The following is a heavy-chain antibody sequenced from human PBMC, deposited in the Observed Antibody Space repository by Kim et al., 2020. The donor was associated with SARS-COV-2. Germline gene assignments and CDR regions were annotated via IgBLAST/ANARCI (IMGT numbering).Heavy chain of an antibody. V-gene: IGHV3-33*06. CDR2: IWYDGSNK. D-gene: IGHD2-2*01. CDR1: GFTFSSYA. CDR3: AKLGNTRKVYYFDY. Sequence: GGSLRLSCAASGFTFSSYAMHWVRQAPGKGLEWVAVIWYDGSNKYYADSVKGRFTISRDNSKNTLYLQMNSLRAEDTAVYYCAKLGNTRKVYYFDYWGQGTLVTVSS. J-gene: IGHJ4*02.